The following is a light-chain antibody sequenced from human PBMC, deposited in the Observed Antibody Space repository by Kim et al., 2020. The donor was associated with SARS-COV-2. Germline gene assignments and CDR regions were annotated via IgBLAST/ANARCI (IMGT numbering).Light chain of an antibody. CDR3: QAWDSSTAGV. CDR1: KLGDKY. CDR2: QDK. Sequence: SPGQTATITCSGDKLGDKYACWYQQKPGQSPVLVIYQDKKRPSGIPERFSGSNSGNTVTLTISGTQAMDEADYYCQAWDSSTAGVFGTGTKVTVL. V-gene: IGLV3-1*01. J-gene: IGLJ1*01.